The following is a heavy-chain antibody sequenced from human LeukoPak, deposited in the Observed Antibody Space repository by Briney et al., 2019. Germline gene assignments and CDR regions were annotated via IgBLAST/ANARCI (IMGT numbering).Heavy chain of an antibody. CDR2: INPSGGST. Sequence: ASVKVSCKASGGTFSSYAISWVRQAPGQGLEWMGIINPSGGSTSYAQKFQGRVTMTRDTSTSTVYMELSSLRSEDTAVYYCARAYYDILTEEPIDYWGQGTLVTVSS. J-gene: IGHJ4*02. V-gene: IGHV1-46*01. CDR3: ARAYYDILTEEPIDY. D-gene: IGHD3-9*01. CDR1: GGTFSSYA.